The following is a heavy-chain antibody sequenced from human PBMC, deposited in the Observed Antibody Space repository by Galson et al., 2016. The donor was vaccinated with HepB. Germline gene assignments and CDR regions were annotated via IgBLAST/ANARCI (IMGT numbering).Heavy chain of an antibody. CDR1: GYGFTSYW. V-gene: IGHV5-10-1*01. CDR2: IDPSDSYT. CDR3: ARLPNNYYDSSGYRSDAFDI. Sequence: QSGAEVKKPGEFLRISCKGSGYGFTSYWISWVRQMPGKGLEWMGRIDPSDSYTNYSPSFQGHVTISADKSISTAYLQWRSLKASDTALYYRARLPNNYYDSSGYRSDAFDIWGQGTMVTVSS. J-gene: IGHJ3*02. D-gene: IGHD3-22*01.